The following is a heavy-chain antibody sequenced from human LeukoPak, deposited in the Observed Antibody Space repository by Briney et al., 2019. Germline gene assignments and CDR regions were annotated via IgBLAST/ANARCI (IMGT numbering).Heavy chain of an antibody. J-gene: IGHJ4*02. D-gene: IGHD5-12*01. V-gene: IGHV3-64D*06. CDR2: ISTNGDYT. Sequence: GGSLRLSCSASGFIFSSYAMHWVRQAPGKGLEYVSAISTNGDYTYYADSVKGRFTISRDNPKSTFYLQMSSLRPEDTAVYHCVKDRQTGYGSLDYWGQGTLVTVSS. CDR3: VKDRQTGYGSLDY. CDR1: GFIFSSYA.